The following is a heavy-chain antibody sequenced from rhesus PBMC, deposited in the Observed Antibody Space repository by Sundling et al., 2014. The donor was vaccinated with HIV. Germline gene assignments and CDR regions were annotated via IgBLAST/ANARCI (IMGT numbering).Heavy chain of an antibody. D-gene: IGHD1-44*02. CDR2: INPSNGNT. CDR3: ARGGWWEPIYQFEY. Sequence: QVQLVQSGAEVKKPGTSVKLSCKASGYTFTRYYINWVRQAPGQVLEWMGWINPSNGNTGYGQTFQGRVTMTTDTSTSTAYMELNSLRSEDTAVYYCARGGWWEPIYQFEYWGQGVLVPVSS. V-gene: IGHV1-200*01. J-gene: IGHJ4*01. CDR1: GYTFTRYY.